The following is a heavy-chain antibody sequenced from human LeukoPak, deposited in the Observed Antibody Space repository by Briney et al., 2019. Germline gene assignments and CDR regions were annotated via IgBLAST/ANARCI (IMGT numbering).Heavy chain of an antibody. Sequence: PGGSLRLSCAASGFTFSTYWMSWVRQAPGKGLEWVANIKQDGSEKYYVDSVKGRFTISGDNANNSLYLQMNSLRAEDTAVYYCTRLGSAVTTVVSAYYYYMDVWGKGTTVTVSS. CDR3: TRLGSAVTTVVSAYYYYMDV. V-gene: IGHV3-7*03. CDR2: IKQDGSEK. J-gene: IGHJ6*03. CDR1: GFTFSTYW. D-gene: IGHD4-17*01.